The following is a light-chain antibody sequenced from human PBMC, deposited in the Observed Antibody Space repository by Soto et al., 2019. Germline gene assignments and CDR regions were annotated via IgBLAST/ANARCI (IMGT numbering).Light chain of an antibody. V-gene: IGKV3-20*01. CDR3: QHYGSSIFT. Sequence: MVLTQSPGTLSLSRGESATLLCRASQSVSGNYIGWYQQKPGQVPRLLISGASNRATDIPVRFSGSGSGTDFTLTISRLEPEDFAVYYCQHYGSSIFTFGPGTKVDV. CDR2: GAS. CDR1: QSVSGNY. J-gene: IGKJ3*01.